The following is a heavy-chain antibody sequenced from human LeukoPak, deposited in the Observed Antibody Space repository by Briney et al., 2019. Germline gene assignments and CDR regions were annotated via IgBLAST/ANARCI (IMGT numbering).Heavy chain of an antibody. CDR3: PKSGTIAALNWFDP. J-gene: IGHJ5*02. CDR1: GFTSSSDV. CDR2: IRYDGSNK. V-gene: IGHV3-30*02. Sequence: GGSLRLSCAASGFTSSSDVMRWVRQAPGKGLEWVAFIRYDGSNKYYADSVKGRFTISRDNSKNTLYLQMNSLRAEDTAVYYCPKSGTIAALNWFDPWGQGTLVTVSS. D-gene: IGHD6-13*01.